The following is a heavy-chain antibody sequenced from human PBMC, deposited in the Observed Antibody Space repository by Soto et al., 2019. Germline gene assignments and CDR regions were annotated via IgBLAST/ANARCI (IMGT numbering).Heavy chain of an antibody. CDR1: GGTFTGYY. J-gene: IGHJ6*02. CDR3: ARLNLLYYDFWSGFQKRYYYYYYGMDV. CDR2: INPNSGGT. V-gene: IGHV1-2*02. Sequence: GASVKVSCKASGGTFTGYYMHWVRQAPGQGLEWMGWINPNSGGTNYAQKFQGRVTMTRDTSISTAYMELSRLRSDDTAVFFCARLNLLYYDFWSGFQKRYYYYYYGMDVWGQGTTVTVSS. D-gene: IGHD3-3*01.